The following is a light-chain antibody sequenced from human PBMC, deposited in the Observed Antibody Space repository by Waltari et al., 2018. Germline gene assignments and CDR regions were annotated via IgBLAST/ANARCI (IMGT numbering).Light chain of an antibody. CDR3: QQSYGTPYT. V-gene: IGKV1-39*01. CDR2: AAS. J-gene: IGKJ2*01. Sequence: IQTTQSPSSLSASVAARVTIICRASQSISSYLNLYHQKPGKAPEVLIFAASSLETGVPSRFSGGGSGTDFTLTISNLQPDDFGTYYCQQSYGTPYTFGQGTTLEI. CDR1: QSISSY.